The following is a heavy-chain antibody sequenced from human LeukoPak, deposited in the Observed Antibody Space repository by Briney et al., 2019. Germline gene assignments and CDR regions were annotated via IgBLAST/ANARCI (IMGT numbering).Heavy chain of an antibody. CDR3: AKDSGSGDYYYYMDV. J-gene: IGHJ6*03. Sequence: GGSLRPSCAASGFTSSDYEMNSGRQAPGPGVGWGSGMSGSGTSTYYADSVKGQFSISRDNSKNTLYLQMNSLRAEDTAIYLCAKDSGSGDYYYYMDVWGKGTTVTISS. V-gene: IGHV3-23*01. CDR2: MSGSGTST. CDR1: GFTSSDYE. D-gene: IGHD2-15*01.